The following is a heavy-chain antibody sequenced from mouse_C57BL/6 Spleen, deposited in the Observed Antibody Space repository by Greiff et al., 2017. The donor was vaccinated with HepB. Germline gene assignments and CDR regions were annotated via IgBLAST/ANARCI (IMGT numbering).Heavy chain of an antibody. Sequence: QVQLKQPGAELVKPGASVKLSCKASGYTFTSYWMHWVKQRPGRVLEWIGRIDPNSGGTKYNEKFKSKATLTVDKPSSTAYMQLSSLTSEDSAVYYCARGGYSNYFAYWGQGTLVTVSA. CDR2: IDPNSGGT. CDR3: ARGGYSNYFAY. J-gene: IGHJ3*01. CDR1: GYTFTSYW. D-gene: IGHD2-5*01. V-gene: IGHV1-72*01.